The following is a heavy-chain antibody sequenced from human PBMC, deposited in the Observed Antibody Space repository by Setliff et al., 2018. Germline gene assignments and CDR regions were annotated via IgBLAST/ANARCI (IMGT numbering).Heavy chain of an antibody. V-gene: IGHV1-8*02. CDR2: MNPNSGNT. J-gene: IGHJ4*02. CDR3: ATEKFPGDWGDY. D-gene: IGHD2-21*01. Sequence: ASVKVSCKASGYTFTSYDINWVRQATGQGLEWMGWMNPNSGNTGYAQKFQGRVTMTRNTSISTAYMEVTSLRSDDMAVYYCATEKFPGDWGDYWGQGTLVTVSS. CDR1: GYTFTSYD.